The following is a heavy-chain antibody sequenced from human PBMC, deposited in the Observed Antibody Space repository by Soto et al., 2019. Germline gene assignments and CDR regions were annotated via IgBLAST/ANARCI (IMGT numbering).Heavy chain of an antibody. CDR3: ARAPTDSSGYYQHHYYGMDV. CDR2: INAGNGNT. D-gene: IGHD3-22*01. CDR1: GYTFRSYC. J-gene: IGHJ6*02. Sequence: ASVKVSCKASGYTFRSYCMHCLRQSPVQMRDWTGWINAGNGNTKYSEKFQGRGTITRDTYASTDYLELSSLRSEDTAVYHCARAPTDSSGYYQHHYYGMDVRGQGTRVTVS. V-gene: IGHV1-3*01.